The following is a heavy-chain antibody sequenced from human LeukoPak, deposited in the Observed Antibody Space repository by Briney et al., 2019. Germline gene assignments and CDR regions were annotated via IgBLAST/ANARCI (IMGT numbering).Heavy chain of an antibody. CDR2: INTDGTST. CDR1: GFTFSSYW. Sequence: AGGSLRLSCAASGFTFSSYWMHWVRQAPGKGLVWVSRINTDGTSTRYVDSVKGRFTISRDNAKNSLYLQMSSLRVEDTAVYYCASWAGNTQSDSWSGPFDYWGQGTLVTVSS. J-gene: IGHJ4*02. V-gene: IGHV3-74*01. CDR3: ASWAGNTQSDSWSGPFDY. D-gene: IGHD3-3*01.